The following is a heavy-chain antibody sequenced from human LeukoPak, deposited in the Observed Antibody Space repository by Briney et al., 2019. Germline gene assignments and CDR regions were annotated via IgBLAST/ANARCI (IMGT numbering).Heavy chain of an antibody. V-gene: IGHV4-31*03. J-gene: IGHJ6*02. CDR2: IYYSGST. D-gene: IGHD2-15*01. Sequence: PSQTLSLTCTVSGGSINSGGYYWTWIRQHPGKGLEWIGYIYYSGSTYYNPSLKSRVTISVDTSKNQFSLKLSSVTAADTAVFYCARVDIRSGGNYGMDVWGQGTTVTVSS. CDR3: ARVDIRSGGNYGMDV. CDR1: GGSINSGGYY.